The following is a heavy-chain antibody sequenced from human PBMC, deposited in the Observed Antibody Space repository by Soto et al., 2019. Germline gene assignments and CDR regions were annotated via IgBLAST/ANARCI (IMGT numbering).Heavy chain of an antibody. V-gene: IGHV3-66*01. CDR3: ARARVYYYDSSGYYFDY. CDR1: GFTVSSNY. Sequence: PGGSLRLSCAASGFTVSSNYMSWVRQAPGKGLEWVSVIYSGGSTYYADSVKGRFTISRDNSKNTLYLQMNSLRAEDTAVYYCARARVYYYDSSGYYFDYWGQGTLVTVSS. CDR2: IYSGGST. J-gene: IGHJ4*02. D-gene: IGHD3-22*01.